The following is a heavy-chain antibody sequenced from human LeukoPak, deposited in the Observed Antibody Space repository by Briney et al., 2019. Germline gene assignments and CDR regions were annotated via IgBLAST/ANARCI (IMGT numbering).Heavy chain of an antibody. CDR3: ARSGAYYYDSSGYYQGPYYFDY. CDR1: GYTFTSYG. CDR2: INAGNGNT. D-gene: IGHD3-22*01. Sequence: GASVKVSCKASGYTFTSYGISWVRQAPGQGLEWMGWINAGNGNTKYSQKFQGRVTITRDTSASTAYMELSSLRSEDTAVYYCARSGAYYYDSSGYYQGPYYFDYWGQGTLVTVSS. J-gene: IGHJ4*02. V-gene: IGHV1-3*01.